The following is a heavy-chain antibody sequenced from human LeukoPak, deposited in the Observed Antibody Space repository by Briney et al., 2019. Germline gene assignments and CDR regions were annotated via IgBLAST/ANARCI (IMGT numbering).Heavy chain of an antibody. CDR2: ICSGGST. J-gene: IGHJ5*02. CDR3: ARGNWFDP. Sequence: SETLSLTCTVSGGSISSSPCYWGWIRQSPGKGLEWFGTICSGGSTYYNPSLKSRVTISVDTSKNQFSLKLSSLTAADTAVYYCARGNWFDPWGQGTLVTVSS. V-gene: IGHV4-39*07. CDR1: GGSISSSPCY.